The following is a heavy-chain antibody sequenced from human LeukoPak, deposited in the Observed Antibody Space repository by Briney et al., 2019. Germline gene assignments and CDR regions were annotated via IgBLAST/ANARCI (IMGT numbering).Heavy chain of an antibody. CDR3: ARQGHYDFWSGYRLDY. CDR1: GFTVSSNY. J-gene: IGHJ4*02. V-gene: IGHV3-66*04. Sequence: GGSLRLSCGASGFTVSSNYMNWVRQAPGKGLVWVLVIYSGGSTYYADSVKGRFTISRDNSKNTLYLQMNSLRAEDTAVYYCARQGHYDFWSGYRLDYWGQGTLVTVSS. CDR2: IYSGGST. D-gene: IGHD3-3*01.